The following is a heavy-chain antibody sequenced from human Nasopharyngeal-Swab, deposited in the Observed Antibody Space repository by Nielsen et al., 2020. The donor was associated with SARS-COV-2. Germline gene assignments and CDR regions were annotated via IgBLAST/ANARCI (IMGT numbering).Heavy chain of an antibody. V-gene: IGHV1-46*01. CDR2: INPSGGST. D-gene: IGHD3-3*01. Sequence: ASVKVSCKASGYTFTSYYMHWVRQAPGQGLEWMGIINPSGGSTSYAQKFQGRVTISVDTSKNQFSLKLSSVTAADTAMYYCARILTIFGVVASYYFDYWGQGTLVTVSS. J-gene: IGHJ4*02. CDR1: GYTFTSYY. CDR3: ARILTIFGVVASYYFDY.